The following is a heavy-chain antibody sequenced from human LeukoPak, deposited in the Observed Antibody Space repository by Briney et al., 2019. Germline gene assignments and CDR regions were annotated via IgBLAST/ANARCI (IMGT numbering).Heavy chain of an antibody. J-gene: IGHJ3*02. V-gene: IGHV3-23*01. CDR2: ISGSGGST. Sequence: GGSLRLSCAASGFTFSSYAMSWARQAPGKGLEWVSAISGSGGSTFYADSVKGRFTLSRDNSKNTLYLQMNSLREEDTAVYYCAKVGYCSSTSCNDAFDMWGEGTMVTVSS. CDR1: GFTFSSYA. CDR3: AKVGYCSSTSCNDAFDM. D-gene: IGHD2-2*01.